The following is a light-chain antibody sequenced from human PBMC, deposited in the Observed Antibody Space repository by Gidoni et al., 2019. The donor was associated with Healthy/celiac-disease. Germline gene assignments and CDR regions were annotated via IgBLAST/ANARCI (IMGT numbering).Light chain of an antibody. V-gene: IGKV3-15*01. Sequence: EIVITQSPATLSVSPGERATLSCRASQSVSSNLAWYQQNPGQAPRLLIYGASTRATGIPARFSGRWSGTEFTLTISSLQSEDFAVYYCQQYNNWPYTFGQXTKLEIK. CDR2: GAS. CDR3: QQYNNWPYT. J-gene: IGKJ2*01. CDR1: QSVSSN.